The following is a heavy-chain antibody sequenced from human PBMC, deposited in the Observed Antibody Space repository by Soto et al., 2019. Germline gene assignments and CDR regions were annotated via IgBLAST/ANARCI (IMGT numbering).Heavy chain of an antibody. D-gene: IGHD6-13*01. Sequence: QVQLVQSGAEVKKPGASVKVSCKASGYTFNTYDIEWVRLATGQGLEWMGSMNPNTGSTDYAQKFQGRVTMTMSTSISTAYLELSSLRSDDTAIYYCARTRGGIAAAGSDFWGQGTLVTVS. CDR2: MNPNTGST. J-gene: IGHJ4*02. CDR3: ARTRGGIAAAGSDF. CDR1: GYTFNTYD. V-gene: IGHV1-8*01.